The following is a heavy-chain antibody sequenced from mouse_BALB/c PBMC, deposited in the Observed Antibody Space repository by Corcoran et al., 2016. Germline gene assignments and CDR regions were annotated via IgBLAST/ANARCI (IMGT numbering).Heavy chain of an antibody. CDR2: ILPGSGST. D-gene: IGHD1-2*01. V-gene: IGHV1-9*01. J-gene: IGHJ2*01. CDR1: GYTFSSYW. Sequence: QVQLQQSGAELMKPGASVKISCTATGYTFSSYWIEWVKQRPGHGLEWIGEILPGSGSTNYNEKFKGKATFTADTSSNTAYMQLSSLTSEDSAVYYCARLLRLLYFDYWGQGTTLTVSS. CDR3: ARLLRLLYFDY.